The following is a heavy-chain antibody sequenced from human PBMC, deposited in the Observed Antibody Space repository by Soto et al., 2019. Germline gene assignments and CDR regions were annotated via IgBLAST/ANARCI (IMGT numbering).Heavy chain of an antibody. CDR1: GGSISSSYY. CDR3: ARGRANYDILTGYYKYFDY. Sequence: SETLSLTCAVSGGSISSSYYWSWIRQPPGKGLEWIGYIYYSGSTNYNPSLKSRVTISVDTSKNQFSLKLGSVTAADTAVYYCARGRANYDILTGYYKYFDYWGQGTLVTVSS. V-gene: IGHV4-61*01. CDR2: IYYSGST. J-gene: IGHJ4*02. D-gene: IGHD3-9*01.